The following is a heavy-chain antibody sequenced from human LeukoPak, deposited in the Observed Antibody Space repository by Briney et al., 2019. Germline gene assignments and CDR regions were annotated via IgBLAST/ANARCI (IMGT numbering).Heavy chain of an antibody. J-gene: IGHJ4*02. D-gene: IGHD2-2*01. CDR1: GFTFSTYA. V-gene: IGHV3-23*01. CDR3: AKGVIAVVPAARGFEY. CDR2: ISGGGSTI. Sequence: GGSLRLSCAASGFTFSTYAMSWVRQAPGRGLEWVSVISGGGSTIYYADSVKGRFTISRDNSKKTLYLQMNGLRAEDTVVYFCAKGVIAVVPAARGFEYWGQGIRVTVSS.